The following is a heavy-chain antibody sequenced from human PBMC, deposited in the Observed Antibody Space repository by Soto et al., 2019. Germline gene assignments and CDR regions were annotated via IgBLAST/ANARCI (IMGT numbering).Heavy chain of an antibody. V-gene: IGHV4-59*01. J-gene: IGHJ6*02. CDR1: GGSISSYY. CDR2: IYYSGST. CDR3: ARERGDYDILTGYYGRPYGMDV. D-gene: IGHD3-9*01. Sequence: QVQLQESGPGLVKPSETLSLTCTVSGGSISSYYWSWIRQPPGKGLEWIGYIYYSGSTNYNPSLKSRVTISVDTSKNQLALKLSSVTAADTAVYYCARERGDYDILTGYYGRPYGMDVWGQGTKVTVSS.